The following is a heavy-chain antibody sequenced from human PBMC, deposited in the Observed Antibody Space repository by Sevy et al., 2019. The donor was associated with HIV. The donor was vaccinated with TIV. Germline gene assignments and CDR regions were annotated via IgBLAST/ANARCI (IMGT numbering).Heavy chain of an antibody. CDR3: TTDLYYDFWGGRGNWFDP. CDR1: GFTFSNAW. D-gene: IGHD3-3*01. J-gene: IGHJ5*02. Sequence: GGSLRLSCAASGFTFSNAWMSWVRQAPGKGLEWVGRIKSKTDGGTTDYAVPVKGRFTISRDDSKNTLYLQMNSLKTEDTAVYYCTTDLYYDFWGGRGNWFDPWGQGTLVTVSS. CDR2: IKSKTDGGTT. V-gene: IGHV3-15*01.